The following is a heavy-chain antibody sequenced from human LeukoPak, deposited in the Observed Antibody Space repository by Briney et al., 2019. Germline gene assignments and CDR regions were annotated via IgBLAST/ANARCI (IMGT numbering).Heavy chain of an antibody. CDR2: IIPIFGTA. J-gene: IGHJ4*02. CDR1: GGTFSSYA. V-gene: IGHV1-69*01. D-gene: IGHD2-2*01. CDR3: ARGVVPAVTYYFDY. Sequence: GSSVKVSCKASGGTFSSYAISWVRQAPGQGLEWMGGIIPIFGTANYAQKFQGRVRITADESTSTAYMELSSLRSEDTAVYYCARGVVPAVTYYFDYWGQGTLVTVSS.